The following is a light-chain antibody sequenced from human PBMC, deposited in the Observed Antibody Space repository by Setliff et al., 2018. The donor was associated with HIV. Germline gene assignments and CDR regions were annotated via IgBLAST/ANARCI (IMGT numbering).Light chain of an antibody. Sequence: QSVLTQPASVSGSPGQSITISCTGTSSDVGGYDYVSWYQLHPGKTPKLMIFEVSNRPSGVSYRFSGSKSGNTASLTISGLQAEDEADYYCCSYTSSLYVFGTGTKGTVL. CDR2: EVS. J-gene: IGLJ1*01. V-gene: IGLV2-14*01. CDR3: CSYTSSLYV. CDR1: SSDVGGYDY.